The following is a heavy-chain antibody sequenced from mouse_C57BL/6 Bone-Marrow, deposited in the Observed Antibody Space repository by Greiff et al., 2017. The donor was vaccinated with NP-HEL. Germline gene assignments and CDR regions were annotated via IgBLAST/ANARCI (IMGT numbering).Heavy chain of an antibody. CDR2: IYPRSGNT. V-gene: IGHV1-81*01. Sequence: VKLMESGAELARPGASVKLSCKASGYTFTSYGISWVKQRTGQGLEWIGEIYPRSGNTYYNEKFKGKATLTADKSSSTAYMELRSLTSEDSAVYFCAKSLYYYAMDYWGQGTSVTVSS. J-gene: IGHJ4*01. CDR1: GYTFTSYG. CDR3: AKSLYYYAMDY.